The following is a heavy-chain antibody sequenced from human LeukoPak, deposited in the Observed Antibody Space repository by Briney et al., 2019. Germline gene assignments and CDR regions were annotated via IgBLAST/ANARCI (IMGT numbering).Heavy chain of an antibody. Sequence: SVKVSCKASGGTFSSYAISWVRQAPGQGLEWMGGIIPIFGTANYAQKFQGRVTITTDESTSTAYMELSSLGSEDTAVYYCARVKVYCGGDCYTPLDYWGQGTLVTVSS. D-gene: IGHD2-21*02. CDR2: IIPIFGTA. CDR1: GGTFSSYA. CDR3: ARVKVYCGGDCYTPLDY. V-gene: IGHV1-69*05. J-gene: IGHJ4*02.